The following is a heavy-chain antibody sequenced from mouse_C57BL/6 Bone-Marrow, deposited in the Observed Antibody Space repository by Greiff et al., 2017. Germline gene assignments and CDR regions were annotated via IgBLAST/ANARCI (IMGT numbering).Heavy chain of an antibody. CDR2: ISSGSSTI. J-gene: IGHJ4*01. V-gene: IGHV5-17*01. CDR3: ARGSPYAMDY. Sequence: EVQVVESGGGLVKPGGSLKLSCAASGFTFSDYGMHWVRQAPEKGLEWVAYISSGSSTIYYADTVKGRFTISRDNAKNTLFLQMTSLRSENTAMYYCARGSPYAMDYWGQGTSVTVSS. CDR1: GFTFSDYG.